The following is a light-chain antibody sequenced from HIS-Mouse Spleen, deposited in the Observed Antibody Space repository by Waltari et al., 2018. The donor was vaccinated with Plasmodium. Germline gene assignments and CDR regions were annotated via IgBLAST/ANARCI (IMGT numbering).Light chain of an antibody. CDR1: SSDVGGYNY. J-gene: IGLJ2*01. CDR2: EVS. Sequence: QSALTQPPSASGSPGQSVTISCTGTSSDVGGYNYVSWYQQHPGKAPKRMIYEVSKRPQGVPDRFSGSKAGNTASLTVSGLQAEDEADYYCSSYAGSNNLVFGGGTKLTVL. CDR3: SSYAGSNNLV. V-gene: IGLV2-8*01.